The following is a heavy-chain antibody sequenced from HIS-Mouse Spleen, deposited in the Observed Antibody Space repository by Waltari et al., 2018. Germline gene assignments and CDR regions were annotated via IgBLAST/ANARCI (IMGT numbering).Heavy chain of an antibody. CDR1: GGSFSGYY. CDR3: ARGAGARDSWYFDL. V-gene: IGHV4-34*01. D-gene: IGHD2-8*02. CDR2: INHRGST. J-gene: IGHJ2*01. Sequence: QVQLQQWGAGLLKPSETLSLTCAVYGGSFSGYYWSWIRQPPGKGLEWIGEINHRGSTNATPALKSRVTISVDTSKNQFSLKLGSVTAADTAVYYCARGAGARDSWYFDLWGRGTLVTVSS.